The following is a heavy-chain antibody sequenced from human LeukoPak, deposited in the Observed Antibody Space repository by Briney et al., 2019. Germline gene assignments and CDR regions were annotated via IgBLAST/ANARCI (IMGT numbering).Heavy chain of an antibody. CDR1: GYTFTSYG. CDR3: ARDAEDIVVVPAASPDY. D-gene: IGHD2-2*01. V-gene: IGHV1-18*01. J-gene: IGHJ4*02. CDR2: ISAYNGNT. Sequence: ASVKVSCKASGYTFTSYGISWVRQAPGQGLEWMGWISAYNGNTNYAQKLQGRVTMTTDTSTSTAYMELRSLRSDDTAVYYCARDAEDIVVVPAASPDYWGQGTLVTVSS.